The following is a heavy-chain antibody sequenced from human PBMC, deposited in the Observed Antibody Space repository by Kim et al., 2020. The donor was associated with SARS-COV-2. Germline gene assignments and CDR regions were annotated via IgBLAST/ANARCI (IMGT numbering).Heavy chain of an antibody. CDR3: ARSEFCGSTSCYRGVYYYGMDV. Sequence: GGSLRLSCAASGFTFSSYSMNWVRQAPGKGLEWVSYISSSSSTIYYADSVKGRFTISRDNAKNSLYLQMNSLRDDDTAVYYCARSEFCGSTSCYRGVYYYGMDVWGQGTTVTVSS. D-gene: IGHD2-2*02. CDR1: GFTFSSYS. J-gene: IGHJ6*02. CDR2: ISSSSSTI. V-gene: IGHV3-48*02.